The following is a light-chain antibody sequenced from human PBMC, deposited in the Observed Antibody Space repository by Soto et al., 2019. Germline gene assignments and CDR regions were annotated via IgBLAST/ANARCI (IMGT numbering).Light chain of an antibody. CDR2: DVS. Sequence: QSVLTQPASVSGSPGQSITISCTGTSSDVGGYNYVSWYQHYPGKAPKLMIYDVSNRPSGVSNRFSGSKSGNTASLTISGLQAEDEGDYYCSSYTSRSTLVFGGGTKLTVL. J-gene: IGLJ2*01. CDR1: SSDVGGYNY. V-gene: IGLV2-14*03. CDR3: SSYTSRSTLV.